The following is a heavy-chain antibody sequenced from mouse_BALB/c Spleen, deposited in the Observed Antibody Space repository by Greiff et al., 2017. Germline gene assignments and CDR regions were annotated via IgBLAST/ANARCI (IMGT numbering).Heavy chain of an antibody. CDR1: GFTFSSYA. D-gene: IGHD1-1*01. CDR2: ISSGGST. V-gene: IGHV5-6-5*01. J-gene: IGHJ1*01. Sequence: EVKLMESGGGLVKPGGSLKLSCAASGFTFSSYAMSWVRQTPEKRLEWVASISSGGSTYYPDSVKGRFTISRDNARNILYLQMSSLRSEDTAMYYCARGYYYYGSSYVWYFDVWGAGTTVTVSS. CDR3: ARGYYYYGSSYVWYFDV.